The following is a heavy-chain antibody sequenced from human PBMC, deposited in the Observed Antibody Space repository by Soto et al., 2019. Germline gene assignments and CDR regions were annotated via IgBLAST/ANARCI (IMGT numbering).Heavy chain of an antibody. V-gene: IGHV4-34*01. D-gene: IGHD6-13*01. Sequence: QVQLQQWGAGLLKPSETLSLTCAVYGGSFSGYYWSWIRQPPGKGLEWIGEINHSGSTNYNPSLSGLVTIAVDTTKTQFSRKLSSVTAADAADYYWAGGWYSSGWYRRALNWFDPWGQGTLVTVSS. CDR3: AGGWYSSGWYRRALNWFDP. CDR1: GGSFSGYY. J-gene: IGHJ5*02. CDR2: INHSGST.